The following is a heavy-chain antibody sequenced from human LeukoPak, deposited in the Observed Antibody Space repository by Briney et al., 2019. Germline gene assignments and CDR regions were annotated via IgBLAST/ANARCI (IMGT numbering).Heavy chain of an antibody. V-gene: IGHV4-34*01. CDR3: ARVVELNAFDI. CDR1: GGSFSGYY. CDR2: INHSGST. J-gene: IGHJ3*02. D-gene: IGHD2-15*01. Sequence: PSETLSLTCAVYGGSFSGYYWSWIRQPPGKGLEWIGEINHSGSTNYNPSLKSRVTISVDTSKNQFSLKLSSVTAADTAVYYCARVVELNAFDIWGQGTMVTVSS.